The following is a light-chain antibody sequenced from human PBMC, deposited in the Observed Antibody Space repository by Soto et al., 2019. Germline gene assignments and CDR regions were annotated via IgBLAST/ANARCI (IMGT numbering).Light chain of an antibody. CDR2: EVS. Sequence: QSVLTQPASVSGSPGQSITISCTGTSSDVGGYIYVSWYQQHPGEAPKLMIYEVSNRPSGVSNRFSGSKSGNTASLTISGLQAEDEADYYCCSYSSSTTLYVFGSGTKVTVL. V-gene: IGLV2-14*01. CDR1: SSDVGGYIY. CDR3: CSYSSSTTLYV. J-gene: IGLJ1*01.